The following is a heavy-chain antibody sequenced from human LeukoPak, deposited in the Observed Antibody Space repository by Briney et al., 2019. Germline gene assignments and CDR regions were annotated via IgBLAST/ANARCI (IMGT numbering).Heavy chain of an antibody. CDR2: ISSSSSTI. CDR1: GFTFSSYS. J-gene: IGHJ4*02. V-gene: IGHV3-48*04. D-gene: IGHD5-12*01. CDR3: ARDRGHSGYDPL. Sequence: GGSLRLSCAASGFTFSSYSMNWVRQAPGKGLEWVSYISSSSSTIYYADSVKGRFTISRDNAKNSLYLQMNSLRAEDTAVYCCARDRGHSGYDPLGGQGTLVTVSS.